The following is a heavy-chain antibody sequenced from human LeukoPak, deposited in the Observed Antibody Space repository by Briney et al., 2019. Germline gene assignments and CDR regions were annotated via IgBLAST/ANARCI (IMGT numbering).Heavy chain of an antibody. CDR2: IIPIFGTA. CDR1: GYTFTSYY. CDR3: AREMTTVSPSFDY. J-gene: IGHJ4*02. D-gene: IGHD4-17*01. Sequence: ASVKVSCKASGYTFTSYYMHWVRQAPGQGLEWMGGIIPIFGTANYAQKFQGRVTITADESTSTAYMELSSLRSEDTAVYYCAREMTTVSPSFDYWGQGTLVTVSS. V-gene: IGHV1-69*13.